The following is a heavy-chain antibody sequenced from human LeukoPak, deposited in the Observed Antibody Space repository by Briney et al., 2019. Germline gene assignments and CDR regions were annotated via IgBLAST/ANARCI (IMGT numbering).Heavy chain of an antibody. Sequence: SETLSLTCAVYDGSFSGYYWSWIRQPPGKGLEWIGEINHSGSTNYSPSLKSRVTISVDTSKNQFSLKLSSVTAADTAVYYCARLGGRYDSSGYYYPLFRAFDIWGQGTMVTVSS. V-gene: IGHV4-34*01. CDR1: DGSFSGYY. CDR2: INHSGST. CDR3: ARLGGRYDSSGYYYPLFRAFDI. J-gene: IGHJ3*02. D-gene: IGHD3-22*01.